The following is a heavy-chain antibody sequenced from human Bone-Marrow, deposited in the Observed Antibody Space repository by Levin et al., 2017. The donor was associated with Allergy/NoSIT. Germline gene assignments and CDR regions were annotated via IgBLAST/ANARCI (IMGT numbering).Heavy chain of an antibody. Sequence: GESLKISCAASGFTFSDYYMSWIRQAPGKGLEWVSYISSSGSTIYYADSVKGRFTISRDNAKNSLYLQMNSLRAEDTAVYYCARDMGGIFGVVSSRRNKNNWGQGTLVTVSS. CDR1: GFTFSDYY. J-gene: IGHJ4*02. CDR2: ISSSGSTI. D-gene: IGHD3-3*01. V-gene: IGHV3-11*01. CDR3: ARDMGGIFGVVSSRRNKNN.